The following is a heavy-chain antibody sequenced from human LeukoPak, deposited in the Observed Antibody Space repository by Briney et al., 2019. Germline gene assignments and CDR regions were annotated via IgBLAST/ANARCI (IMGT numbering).Heavy chain of an antibody. V-gene: IGHV3-48*03. Sequence: GGSLRLSCAASGFTFSHYEMNWVRQSPGKGLEWVSYISSAASTIYYADSVTGRFTISRDNAKNSLFLQMNSLRAEDTAVYYCAREWRRRGYGGKHQDYCYYYMDVWGKGTTVTVSS. D-gene: IGHD4-23*01. CDR2: ISSAASTI. CDR3: AREWRRRGYGGKHQDYCYYYMDV. CDR1: GFTFSHYE. J-gene: IGHJ6*03.